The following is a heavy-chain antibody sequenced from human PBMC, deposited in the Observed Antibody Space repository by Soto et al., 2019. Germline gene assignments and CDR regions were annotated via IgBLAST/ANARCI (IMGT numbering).Heavy chain of an antibody. V-gene: IGHV3-30*18. J-gene: IGHJ6*02. CDR1: GFTFSSYG. D-gene: IGHD4-4*01. Sequence: GGSLRLSCAASGFTFSSYGMHWVRQAPGKGLEWVAVISYDGSNKYYADSVKGRFTISRDNSKNTLYLQMNSLRAEDTAVYYCAKDPGSIRNTVTPSYYYYGMDVWGQGTTVTVSS. CDR2: ISYDGSNK. CDR3: AKDPGSIRNTVTPSYYYYGMDV.